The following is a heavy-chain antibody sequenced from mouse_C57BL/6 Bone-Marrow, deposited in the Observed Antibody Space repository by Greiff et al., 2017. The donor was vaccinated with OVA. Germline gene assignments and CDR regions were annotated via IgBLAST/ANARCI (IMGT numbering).Heavy chain of an antibody. Sequence: QVQLQQPGAELVKPGASVKLSCKASGYTFTSYWMHWVKQRPGQGLEWIGMIHPNSGSTNYNEKFKSKATLTVDKSSSTAYMQLSSLTSEDSAVYYWARREGVAGALYFDYWGQGTTLTVSS. V-gene: IGHV1-64*01. CDR3: ARREGVAGALYFDY. CDR1: GYTFTSYW. CDR2: IHPNSGST. D-gene: IGHD1-3*01. J-gene: IGHJ2*01.